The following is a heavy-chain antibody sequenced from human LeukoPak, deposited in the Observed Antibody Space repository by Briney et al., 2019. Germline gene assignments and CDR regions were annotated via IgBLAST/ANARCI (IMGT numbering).Heavy chain of an antibody. CDR1: GFTDSIYY. Sequence: GALRLSCAASGFTDSIYYMSWVRQAPGKGLEWVSIIYSGGSTYYADSVKGRFTISRDNSKNTLHLQMNSLRDEDTAVYYCARLNPGWLVPDYCGQAPLVTVSS. V-gene: IGHV3-66*04. CDR3: ARLNPGWLVPDY. D-gene: IGHD6-19*01. CDR2: IYSGGST. J-gene: IGHJ4*02.